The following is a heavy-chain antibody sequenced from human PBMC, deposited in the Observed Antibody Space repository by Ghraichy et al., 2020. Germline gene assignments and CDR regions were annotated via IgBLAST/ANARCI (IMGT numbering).Heavy chain of an antibody. V-gene: IGHV1-8*01. CDR2: MNPNSGNT. CDR1: GYTFTSYD. D-gene: IGHD6-13*01. Sequence: ASVKVSCKASGYTFTSYDINWVRQATGQGLEWMGWMNPNSGNTGYAQKFQGRVTMTRNTSISTAYMELSSLRSEDTAVYYCARPGIAAAGDYYYYYMDVWGKGTTVTVSS. CDR3: ARPGIAAAGDYYYYYMDV. J-gene: IGHJ6*03.